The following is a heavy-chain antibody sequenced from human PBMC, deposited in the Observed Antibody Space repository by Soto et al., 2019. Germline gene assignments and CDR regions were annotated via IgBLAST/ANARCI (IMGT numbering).Heavy chain of an antibody. CDR1: GFTFDDYA. CDR2: ISWNSGSI. CDR3: AKDQSCSGGSCMAFQH. J-gene: IGHJ1*01. Sequence: GGSLRLSCAASGFTFDDYAMHWVRQAPGKGLEWVSGISWNSGSIGYADSVKGRFTISRDNAKNSLYLQMNSLRAEDTALYYCAKDQSCSGGSCMAFQHWGQGTLVTVSS. V-gene: IGHV3-9*01. D-gene: IGHD2-15*01.